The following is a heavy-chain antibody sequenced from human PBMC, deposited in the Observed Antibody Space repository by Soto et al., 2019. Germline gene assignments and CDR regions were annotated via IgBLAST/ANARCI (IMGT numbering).Heavy chain of an antibody. D-gene: IGHD3-10*01. CDR1: GFTFSSYA. CDR3: ARDRAYGSGGGMDV. V-gene: IGHV3-30-3*01. J-gene: IGHJ6*02. Sequence: QVQLVESGGGVVQPGRSLRLSCAASGFTFSSYAMHWVRQAPGKGLEWVAVISYDGSNKYYADSVKGRFTISRDNSKNTLYLQMNSLRAEDTAVYYCARDRAYGSGGGMDVWGQGTTVTVSS. CDR2: ISYDGSNK.